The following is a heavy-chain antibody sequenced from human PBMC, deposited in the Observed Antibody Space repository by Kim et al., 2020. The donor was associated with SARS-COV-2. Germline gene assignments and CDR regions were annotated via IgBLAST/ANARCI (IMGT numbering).Heavy chain of an antibody. Sequence: SETLYLTCTVSGGSISSSSYYWGWIRQPPGKGLEWIGSIYYSGSTYYNPSLKSRVTISVDTSKNQFSLKLSSVTAADTAVYYCATRDGGYYYGMDVWGQG. V-gene: IGHV4-39*01. D-gene: IGHD3-10*01. J-gene: IGHJ6*02. CDR2: IYYSGST. CDR3: ATRDGGYYYGMDV. CDR1: GGSISSSSYY.